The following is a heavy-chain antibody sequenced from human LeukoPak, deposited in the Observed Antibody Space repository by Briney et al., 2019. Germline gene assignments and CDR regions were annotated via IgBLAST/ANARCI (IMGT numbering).Heavy chain of an antibody. CDR3: ARDSSGWYGPFDY. CDR1: GGSISSYY. V-gene: IGHV4-59*01. Sequence: PSETLSLTCTVSGGSISSYYWSWIRQPPGKGLEWTGYIYYSGSTNYNPSLKSRVTISVDTSKDQFSLKLSFVTAADTAVYYCARDSSGWYGPFDYWGQGTLVTVSS. J-gene: IGHJ4*02. CDR2: IYYSGST. D-gene: IGHD6-19*01.